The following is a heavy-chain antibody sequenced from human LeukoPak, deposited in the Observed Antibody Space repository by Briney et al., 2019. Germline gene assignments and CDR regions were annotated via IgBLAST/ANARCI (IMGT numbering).Heavy chain of an antibody. J-gene: IGHJ4*02. CDR1: GGSFSGYY. CDR2: INHSGST. CDR3: AREGHYGSSGYYYAPFDY. D-gene: IGHD3-22*01. V-gene: IGHV4-34*01. Sequence: SETLSLTCAVYGGSFSGYYWSWIHQPRGKGLEWIGEINHSGSTNYNPSLKSRVTISVDTSKNQFSLKLSSVTAADTAVYYCAREGHYGSSGYYYAPFDYWGQGTLVTVSS.